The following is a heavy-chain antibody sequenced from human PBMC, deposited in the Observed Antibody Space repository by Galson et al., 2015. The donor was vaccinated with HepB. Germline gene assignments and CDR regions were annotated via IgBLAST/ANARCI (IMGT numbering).Heavy chain of an antibody. V-gene: IGHV1-8*01. CDR3: ARVATASYYYYYYMDV. D-gene: IGHD1-26*01. CDR2: MNPNSGNT. CDR1: GYTFTSYD. Sequence: SVKVSCKASGYTFTSYDINWVRQATGQGLEWMGWMNPNSGNTGYAQKFQGRVTMTRNTSISTAYMELSSLRSEDTAVYYCARVATASYYYYYYMDVWGKGTTVTVSS. J-gene: IGHJ6*03.